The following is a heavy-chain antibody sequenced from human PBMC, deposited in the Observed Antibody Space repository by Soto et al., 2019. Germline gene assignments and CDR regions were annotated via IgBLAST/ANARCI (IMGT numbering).Heavy chain of an antibody. CDR3: ASLRCSGGSCYPLAY. CDR2: ISSSSSYI. D-gene: IGHD2-15*01. CDR1: GFTFSSYS. Sequence: EVQLVESGGGLVKPGGSLRLSCAASGFTFSSYSMNWVRQAPGKGLEWVSSISSSSSYIYYADSVKGRFNISRDNAKNSLYLKRNSLRAEDTAVYYCASLRCSGGSCYPLAYWGQGTLVTVSS. J-gene: IGHJ4*02. V-gene: IGHV3-21*01.